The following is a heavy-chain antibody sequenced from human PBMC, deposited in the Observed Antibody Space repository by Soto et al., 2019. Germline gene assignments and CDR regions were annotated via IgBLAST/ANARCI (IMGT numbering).Heavy chain of an antibody. Sequence: EVQLLESGGGLVQPGGSLRLSCAASGFTFSSYAMSWVRQAPGKGLEWVSTISGSGGSTYYADSVKGRFSISRDNSKNPLYLQMNSLRAEDTAVYYCAKCSPRYSSGLKAYYFDYWGQGNLVTVSS. CDR1: GFTFSSYA. D-gene: IGHD6-19*01. CDR2: ISGSGGST. J-gene: IGHJ4*02. V-gene: IGHV3-23*01. CDR3: AKCSPRYSSGLKAYYFDY.